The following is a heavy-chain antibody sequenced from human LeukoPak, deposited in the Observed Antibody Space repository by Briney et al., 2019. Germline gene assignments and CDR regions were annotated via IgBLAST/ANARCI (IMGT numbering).Heavy chain of an antibody. D-gene: IGHD3-10*01. CDR3: ARDRRGYYYGMDV. CDR2: ISYDGSNK. V-gene: IGHV3-30*19. Sequence: GGSLRLSCAASGFTFSSYGMHWVRQAPGKGLEGLAVISYDGSNKYYADSVKGRFTISRDNSKNTLYLQMNSLRAEDTAVYYCARDRRGYYYGMDVWGKGTTVTVSS. J-gene: IGHJ6*04. CDR1: GFTFSSYG.